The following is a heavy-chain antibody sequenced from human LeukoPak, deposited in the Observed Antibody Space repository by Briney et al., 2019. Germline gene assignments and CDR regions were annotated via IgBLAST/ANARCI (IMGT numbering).Heavy chain of an antibody. J-gene: IGHJ2*01. CDR3: AKDGGTYYYDSSGYKGVGWYFDL. CDR2: ISGSGDST. D-gene: IGHD3-22*01. Sequence: GGSLRLSCVASGFTFSSYWMHWVRQDPRKGVVWVSAISGSGDSTFYADSVKGRFTISRDNSKNTLYLQMNSLRAEDTAVYYCAKDGGTYYYDSSGYKGVGWYFDLWGRGTLVTVSS. V-gene: IGHV3-23*01. CDR1: GFTFSSYW.